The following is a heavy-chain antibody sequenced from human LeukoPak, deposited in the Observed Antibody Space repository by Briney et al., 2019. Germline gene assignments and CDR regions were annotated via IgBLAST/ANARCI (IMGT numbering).Heavy chain of an antibody. J-gene: IGHJ4*02. D-gene: IGHD4-17*01. CDR3: ARDYGETFDY. CDR1: GDSVSSNSAT. Sequence: SQTLSLTCAISGDSVSSNSATWNWIRQSPSRGLEWLGRTYYRSKWFNTYAISVKSRITINPDTSKNQFSLQLNSVTHEDTAVYFCARDYGETFDYWGQGTLVTVSS. V-gene: IGHV6-1*01. CDR2: TYYRSKWFN.